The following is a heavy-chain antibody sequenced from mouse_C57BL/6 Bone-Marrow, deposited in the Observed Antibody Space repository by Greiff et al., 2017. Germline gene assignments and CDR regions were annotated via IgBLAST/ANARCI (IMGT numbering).Heavy chain of an antibody. J-gene: IGHJ3*01. CDR3: ARSQIYDGYYEGAWFAY. D-gene: IGHD2-3*01. CDR1: GYTFTDYY. Sequence: VQLQQSGPELVKPGASVKISCKASGYTFTDYYMNWVKQSHGKSLEWIGDINPNNGGTSYNQKFKGKATLTVDKSSSTAYMELRSLTSEDSAVYYCARSQIYDGYYEGAWFAYWGQGTLVTVSA. CDR2: INPNNGGT. V-gene: IGHV1-26*01.